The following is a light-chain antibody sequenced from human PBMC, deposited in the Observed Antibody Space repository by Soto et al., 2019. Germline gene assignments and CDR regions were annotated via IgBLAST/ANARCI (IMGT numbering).Light chain of an antibody. Sequence: QPVLTQPPSVSGAPGQRVTISCTGSSSNIGAGYDVHWYQQLPGPAPKLLIYGNSNRPSGVPDRFSGSKSGTSASLAITGRQAEDEADYYCQSYDFSLSVVFGGGTKLTVL. CDR1: SSNIGAGYD. J-gene: IGLJ2*01. CDR3: QSYDFSLSVV. CDR2: GNS. V-gene: IGLV1-40*01.